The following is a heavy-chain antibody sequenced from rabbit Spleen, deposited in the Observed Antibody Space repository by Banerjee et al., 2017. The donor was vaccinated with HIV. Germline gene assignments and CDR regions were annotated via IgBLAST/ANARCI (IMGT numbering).Heavy chain of an antibody. J-gene: IGHJ4*01. CDR2: INAVTGTA. D-gene: IGHD1-1*01. CDR1: GFSFSNKDV. V-gene: IGHV1S45*01. CDR3: ARDLAVVIGWNFRW. Sequence: QEQLVESGGGLVKPEGSLKLSCTASGFSFSNKDVMCWVRQAPGKGLEWIACINAVTGTAVYPSWAKGRFTFPKPSSPTVPLQMTSLPAAAPATYFFARDLAVVIGWNFRWWGQGTSSPS.